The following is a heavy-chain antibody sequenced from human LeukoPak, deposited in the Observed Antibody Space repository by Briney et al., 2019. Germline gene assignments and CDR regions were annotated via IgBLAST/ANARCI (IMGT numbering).Heavy chain of an antibody. V-gene: IGHV3-74*01. Sequence: PGGSLRLSCAASGFTFSNYWLHWVRQAPGKGLVWVSRINTDGSDTSYADSVKGRFTISRDNAKNTLYLQMSSLRAEDTAVYYCARVESGSCSNTRCRNIDYWGEGTLVTVSS. CDR2: INTDGSDT. J-gene: IGHJ4*02. CDR1: GFTFSNYW. D-gene: IGHD2-2*01. CDR3: ARVESGSCSNTRCRNIDY.